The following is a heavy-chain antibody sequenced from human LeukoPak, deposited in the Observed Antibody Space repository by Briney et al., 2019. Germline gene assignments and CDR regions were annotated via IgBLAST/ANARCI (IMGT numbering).Heavy chain of an antibody. J-gene: IGHJ6*02. D-gene: IGHD3-10*01. Sequence: SVTLSLTCVVYGGSLSGYYWIWLRQPPGKGLEWIGEINHSGRSNYNTSLKSRVTISMDTSKNQYSLKLSSETAADTAVYYCARGDPSNYYYGMDVWGQGTTATVSS. V-gene: IGHV4-34*01. CDR2: INHSGRS. CDR1: GGSLSGYY. CDR3: ARGDPSNYYYGMDV.